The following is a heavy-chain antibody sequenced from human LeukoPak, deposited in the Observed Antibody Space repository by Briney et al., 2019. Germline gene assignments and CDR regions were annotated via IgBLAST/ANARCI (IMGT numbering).Heavy chain of an antibody. CDR2: IIPILDMA. V-gene: IGHV1-69*04. Sequence: EASVKVSCKASGGAFSNYGITWVRQAPGQGPEWMGRIIPILDMADYAQNFRGRVTITADKSTRTAYMEMSSLRFEDTAVYYCARDGGWLQTQNHYYYHGLDVWGQGTTVTVSS. CDR1: GGAFSNYG. D-gene: IGHD5-24*01. CDR3: ARDGGWLQTQNHYYYHGLDV. J-gene: IGHJ6*02.